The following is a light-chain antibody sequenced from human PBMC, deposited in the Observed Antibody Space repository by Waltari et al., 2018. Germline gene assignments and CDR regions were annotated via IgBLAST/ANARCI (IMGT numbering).Light chain of an antibody. CDR2: WAS. J-gene: IGKJ4*01. CDR3: QQYYSTPPLT. CDR1: QSVLYSATNKNY. V-gene: IGKV4-1*01. Sequence: DIVMTQSPDSLAVSLGERATIHCKSSQSVLYSATNKNYLAWYQQKPGQPPKLLIYWASTRESGVPDRFSGSGSGTDCTLTIGSLQAEDVAVYYCQQYYSTPPLTFGGGTKVEIK.